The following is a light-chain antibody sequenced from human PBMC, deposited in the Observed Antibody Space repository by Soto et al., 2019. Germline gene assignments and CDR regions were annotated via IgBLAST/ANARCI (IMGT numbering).Light chain of an antibody. CDR3: KSRTTRNTLV. CDR1: SSNIGGNS. V-gene: IGLV1-51*01. J-gene: IGLJ3*02. Sequence: QSVLTQPPSVSAAPGQKVTISCSGSSSNIGGNSVSWYQQLPGTAPKLLIYDDNKRPSGIPDRFSGSKSGNTASLTISGLQAEDEADYYCKSRTTRNTLVFGGGTKVTVL. CDR2: DDN.